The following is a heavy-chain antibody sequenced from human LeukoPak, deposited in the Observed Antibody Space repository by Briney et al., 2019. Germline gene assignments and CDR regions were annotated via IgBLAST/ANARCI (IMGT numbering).Heavy chain of an antibody. J-gene: IGHJ5*02. D-gene: IGHD3-22*01. CDR1: GSSISSYY. CDR3: ARARDDSSGYYWFDP. CDR2: IYYSGST. V-gene: IGHV4-59*01. Sequence: SETLSLTCTVSGSSISSYYWSWIRQPPGKGLEWIGYIYYSGSTNYNSSLKNRVTISVDTSKNQFSLKLSSVTAADTAVYYCARARDDSSGYYWFDPWGQGTLVTVSS.